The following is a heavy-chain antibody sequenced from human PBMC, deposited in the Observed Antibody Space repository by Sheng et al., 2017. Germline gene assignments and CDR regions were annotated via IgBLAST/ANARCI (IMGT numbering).Heavy chain of an antibody. J-gene: IGHJ4*02. CDR1: GGSFSGYY. D-gene: IGHD4-17*01. CDR3: ARGQDGDRTRFDY. Sequence: QVQLQQWGAGLLKPSETLSLTCAVYGGSFSGYYWSWIRQPPGKGLEWIGEINHSGSTNYNPSLKSRVTISVDTSKNQFSLKLSSVTAADTAVYYCARGQDGDRTRFDYWGQGTLVTVSS. CDR2: INHSGST. V-gene: IGHV4-34*01.